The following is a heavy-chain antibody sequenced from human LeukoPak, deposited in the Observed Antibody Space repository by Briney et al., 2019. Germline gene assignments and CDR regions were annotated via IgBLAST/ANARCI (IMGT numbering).Heavy chain of an antibody. CDR2: IYSGGST. Sequence: GGSLRLSCAASGFTVSSNYMSWVRQAPGKGLEWVSVIYSGGSTYYADSVKGRFTISRDNSKNTLYLQMNSLRAEDTAVYYCARGPSVFFWSGSLYWGQGTLVTVSS. CDR1: GFTVSSNY. D-gene: IGHD3-3*01. CDR3: ARGPSVFFWSGSLY. J-gene: IGHJ4*02. V-gene: IGHV3-66*01.